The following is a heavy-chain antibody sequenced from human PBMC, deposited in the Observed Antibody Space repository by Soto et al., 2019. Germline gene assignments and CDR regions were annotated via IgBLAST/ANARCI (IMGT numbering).Heavy chain of an antibody. J-gene: IGHJ3*02. V-gene: IGHV4-59*01. D-gene: IGHD2-8*01. CDR1: GGSISSYY. CDR3: AIGNIVLSRAFVI. CDR2: IYYSGST. Sequence: ASETLSLTCTVSGGSISSYYWSWIRQPPGKGLEWIGYIYYSGSTNYNPSLKSRVTISVDTSKNQFSLKLSPVTAADTAVYYCAIGNIVLSRAFVIWGPGTRVTVSS.